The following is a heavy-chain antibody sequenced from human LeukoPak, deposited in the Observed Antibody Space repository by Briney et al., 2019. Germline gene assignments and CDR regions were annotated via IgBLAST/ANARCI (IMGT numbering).Heavy chain of an antibody. J-gene: IGHJ4*02. V-gene: IGHV1-18*01. D-gene: IGHD3-10*01. Sequence: ASVKVSCKASGYTFTSYGISWVRQAPGQGREWMGWISAYNGNTNYAQKLQGRVTMTTDTSTSTAYMELRSLRSDDTAVYYCARDGPGSGSYRRLDYWGQGTLVTVSS. CDR2: ISAYNGNT. CDR1: GYTFTSYG. CDR3: ARDGPGSGSYRRLDY.